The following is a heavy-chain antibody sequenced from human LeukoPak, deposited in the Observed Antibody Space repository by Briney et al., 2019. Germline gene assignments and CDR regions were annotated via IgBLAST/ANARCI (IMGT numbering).Heavy chain of an antibody. J-gene: IGHJ4*02. CDR3: ARAYSGSYPGYFDY. Sequence: SETLSLTCTVSGGSVSSTHYWGWIRQPPGKGLEWIGSIYYGGSTYYNAFLRSRVTTSVDTSKNQFSLKLSSVTAADTAVYYCARAYSGSYPGYFDYWGQGTLVTVSS. V-gene: IGHV4-39*07. CDR2: IYYGGST. CDR1: GGSVSSTHY. D-gene: IGHD1-26*01.